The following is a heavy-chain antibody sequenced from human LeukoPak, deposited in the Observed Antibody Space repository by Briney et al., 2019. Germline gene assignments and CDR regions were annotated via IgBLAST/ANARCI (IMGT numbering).Heavy chain of an antibody. Sequence: GGSLRLSCAASGFTFSSYWMSWVRQAPGKGLEWAANIKQDGSEKYYVDSVKGRFTISRDNAKNSLYLQMNSLRAEDTAVYYCARDRWELLNDYWGQGTLVTVSS. CDR1: GFTFSSYW. CDR3: ARDRWELLNDY. CDR2: IKQDGSEK. J-gene: IGHJ4*02. V-gene: IGHV3-7*01. D-gene: IGHD1-26*01.